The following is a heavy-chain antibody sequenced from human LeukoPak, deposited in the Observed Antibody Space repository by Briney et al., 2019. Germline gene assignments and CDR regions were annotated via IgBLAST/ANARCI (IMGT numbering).Heavy chain of an antibody. D-gene: IGHD3-10*01. CDR2: IYYSGST. CDR3: ARGRVKYYYGSGSEVPYDY. Sequence: SETLSLTCTVSGGSISSYYWSWIRQPPGKGLEWIGYIYYSGSTNYNPSLKSRVTISVDTSKNQFSLKLSSVTAADTAVYYRARGRVKYYYGSGSEVPYDYWGQGTLVTVSS. J-gene: IGHJ4*02. CDR1: GGSISSYY. V-gene: IGHV4-59*01.